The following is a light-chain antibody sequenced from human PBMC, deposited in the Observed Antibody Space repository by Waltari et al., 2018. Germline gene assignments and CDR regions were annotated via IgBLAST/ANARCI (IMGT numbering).Light chain of an antibody. Sequence: EIVLTQSPGTLSLSPGERVTLSCRASESVSRALAWYQQKPGQAPRLLMYGASTRATGIPDRFSGSVSGTDFSLTISRLEPEDFAVYYCQHYVRLPVTFGQGTKVEIK. CDR2: GAS. J-gene: IGKJ1*01. CDR1: ESVSRA. V-gene: IGKV3-20*01. CDR3: QHYVRLPVT.